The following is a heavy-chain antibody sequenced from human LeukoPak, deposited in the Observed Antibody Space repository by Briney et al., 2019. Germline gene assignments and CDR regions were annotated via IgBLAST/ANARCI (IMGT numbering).Heavy chain of an antibody. Sequence: PSETLSLTCTVSGGSISSYYWGWIRQPPGKGLEWIGSIYYSGSTYYNPSLKSRVTISVDTSKNQFSLKLSSVTAADTAVYYCARETDYYYYGMDVWGQGTTVTVSS. V-gene: IGHV4-39*02. CDR2: IYYSGST. CDR3: ARETDYYYYGMDV. J-gene: IGHJ6*02. CDR1: GGSISSYY.